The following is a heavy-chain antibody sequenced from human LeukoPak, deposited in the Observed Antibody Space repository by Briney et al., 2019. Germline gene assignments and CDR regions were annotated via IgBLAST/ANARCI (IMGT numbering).Heavy chain of an antibody. V-gene: IGHV4-59*01. J-gene: IGHJ3*02. Sequence: SETLSLTCTVSGGSISSYYWSWIRQPPGKGLEWIGYIYYSGSTNYNPSLKGRVTISVDTSKNQFSLKLSSVTAADTAVYYCARDTLLDAFDIWGQGTMVTVSS. CDR3: ARDTLLDAFDI. CDR1: GGSISSYY. CDR2: IYYSGST.